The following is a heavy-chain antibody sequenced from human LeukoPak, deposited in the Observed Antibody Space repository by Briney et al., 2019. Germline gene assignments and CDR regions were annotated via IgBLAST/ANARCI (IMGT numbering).Heavy chain of an antibody. CDR1: GLTFSNSW. V-gene: IGHV3-30*03. D-gene: IGHD6-13*01. CDR2: ISYDGSSI. CDR3: ARDHSAGYSTIGSSIWGSLGD. J-gene: IGHJ4*02. Sequence: GGSLRLSCVASGLTFSNSWMTWVRQAPGKGLEWVAVISYDGSSIYYADSVKGRFTISRDSSKNPLYLQMNGLRPEDTAVYYCARDHSAGYSTIGSSIWGSLGDWGRGTLVTVSS.